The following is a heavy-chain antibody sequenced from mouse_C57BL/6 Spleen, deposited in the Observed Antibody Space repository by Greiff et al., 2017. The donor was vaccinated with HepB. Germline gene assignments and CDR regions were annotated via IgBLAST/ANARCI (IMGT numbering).Heavy chain of an antibody. V-gene: IGHV1-81*01. J-gene: IGHJ2*01. CDR2: IYPRSGNT. CDR1: GYTFTSYG. CDR3: ARLDYYGSSYGNYFDY. D-gene: IGHD1-1*01. Sequence: QVQLQQSGAELARPGASVKLSCKASGYTFTSYGISWVKQRTGQGLEWIGEIYPRSGNTYYNEKFKGKATLTADKSSSTAYMELRSLTSEDSAVYFCARLDYYGSSYGNYFDYWGQGTTLTVSS.